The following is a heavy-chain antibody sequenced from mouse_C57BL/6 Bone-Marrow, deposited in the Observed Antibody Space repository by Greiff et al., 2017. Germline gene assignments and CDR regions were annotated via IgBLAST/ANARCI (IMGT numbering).Heavy chain of an antibody. J-gene: IGHJ1*03. CDR2: IHPNSGST. CDR1: GYTFTSYW. Sequence: VQLQQPGAELVKPGASVKLSCKASGYTFTSYWMHWVKQRPGQGLEWIGMIHPNSGSTNYNEKFKSKATLTVDKSASTAYMQLSSLTSEDSAVYYCAREGYYGSSRPLYFDVWGTGTTVTVSS. CDR3: AREGYYGSSRPLYFDV. V-gene: IGHV1-64*01. D-gene: IGHD1-1*01.